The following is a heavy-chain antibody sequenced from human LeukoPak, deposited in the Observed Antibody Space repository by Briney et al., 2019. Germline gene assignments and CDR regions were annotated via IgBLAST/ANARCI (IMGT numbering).Heavy chain of an antibody. CDR2: ISAYNGNT. Sequence: ASVKVSCKASGYTFTTYALNWVRQAPGQGLEWMGWISAYNGNTNYAQKLQGRVTMTTDTSTSTAYMELRSLRSDDTAVYYCARVQKMGAYYKNAFDIWGQGTMVTVSS. J-gene: IGHJ3*02. CDR1: GYTFTTYA. CDR3: ARVQKMGAYYKNAFDI. D-gene: IGHD1-26*01. V-gene: IGHV1-18*01.